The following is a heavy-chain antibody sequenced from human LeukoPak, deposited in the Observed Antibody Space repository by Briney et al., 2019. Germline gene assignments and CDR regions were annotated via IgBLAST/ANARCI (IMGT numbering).Heavy chain of an antibody. V-gene: IGHV3-66*01. D-gene: IGHD6-13*01. CDR1: GFTVSSNY. Sequence: GGSLRLSCAASGFTVSSNYMSWVRQAPGKGLEWVSVIYSGGSTYYADSVKGRFTISRDNSKNTLYLQMNSLRAEDTAVYCCAGAAAGLLLFDYWGQGTLVTVSS. CDR2: IYSGGST. CDR3: AGAAAGLLLFDY. J-gene: IGHJ4*02.